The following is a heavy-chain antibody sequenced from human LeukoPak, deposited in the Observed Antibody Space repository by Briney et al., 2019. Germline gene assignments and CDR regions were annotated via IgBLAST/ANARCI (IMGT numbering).Heavy chain of an antibody. CDR1: GGSISTYY. CDR2: IYYSGST. Sequence: SETLSLTCTVSGGSISTYYWSWIRQPPGKGLEWIGYIYYSGSTNYNPSLKSRVTISVDTSKNQFSLKLSSVTAADTAVYYCAREYCTSATCRFDNWGQGTLVTVSS. D-gene: IGHD2-2*01. J-gene: IGHJ4*02. V-gene: IGHV4-59*01. CDR3: AREYCTSATCRFDN.